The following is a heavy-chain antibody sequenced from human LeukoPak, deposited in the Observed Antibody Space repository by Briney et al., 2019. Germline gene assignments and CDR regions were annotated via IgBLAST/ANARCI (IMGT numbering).Heavy chain of an antibody. CDR1: GFSFSSSW. J-gene: IGHJ6*02. V-gene: IGHV3-7*03. Sequence: PGGSLRLSCAASGFSFSSSWMAWVRQAPGQGLEWVANLKQDAYQTFYLESVKGRFTISRDNAKNSLYLYMNSLRAEDTAVYYCARVLHPSGSGMDVWGQGTTVTVSS. CDR3: ARVLHPSGSGMDV. CDR2: LKQDAYQT. D-gene: IGHD3-22*01.